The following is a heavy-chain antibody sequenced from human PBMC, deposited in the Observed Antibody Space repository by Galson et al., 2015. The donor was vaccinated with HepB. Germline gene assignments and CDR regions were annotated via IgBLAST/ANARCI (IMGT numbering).Heavy chain of an antibody. CDR1: GYTFTGYY. D-gene: IGHD1-26*01. CDR3: ARTVVGADDAFDI. J-gene: IGHJ3*02. CDR2: INPNSGGT. Sequence: SVTVSCKASGYTFTGYYMHWVRQAPGQGLEWMGWINPNSGGTNYAQKFQGRVTMTRDTSISTAYMELSRLRSDDTAVYYCARTVVGADDAFDIWGQGTMVTVSS. V-gene: IGHV1-2*02.